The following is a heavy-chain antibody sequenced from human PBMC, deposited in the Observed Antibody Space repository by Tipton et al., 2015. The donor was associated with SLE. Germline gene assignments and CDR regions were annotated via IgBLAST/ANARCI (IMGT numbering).Heavy chain of an antibody. J-gene: IGHJ6*02. CDR2: IYTSGST. Sequence: TLSLTCTVSGGSISSGSYYWSWIRQPAGKGLEWIGRIYTSGSTNYNPSLKSRVTISVDTSKNQFSLKLSSVTAADTAVYYCQRAAAGSGYYYGMDVWGQGTTVTVSS. CDR1: GGSISSGSYY. CDR3: QRAAAGSGYYYGMDV. V-gene: IGHV4-61*02. D-gene: IGHD6-13*01.